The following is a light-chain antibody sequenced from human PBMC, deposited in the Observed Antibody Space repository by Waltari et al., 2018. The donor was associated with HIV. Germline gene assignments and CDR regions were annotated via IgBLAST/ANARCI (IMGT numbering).Light chain of an antibody. CDR3: CSYTVNSTGV. V-gene: IGLV2-14*03. CDR1: SGDLGTYKY. CDR2: DVN. J-gene: IGLJ1*01. Sequence: QSALTQPASVSGSPGQSIAISCTGTSGDLGTYKYVSWYQQHTGKVPKLIIYDVNVRPSGVSDRFSGSKSGNTATLTISGLNSDDEADYYCCSYTVNSTGVFGAGTKITV.